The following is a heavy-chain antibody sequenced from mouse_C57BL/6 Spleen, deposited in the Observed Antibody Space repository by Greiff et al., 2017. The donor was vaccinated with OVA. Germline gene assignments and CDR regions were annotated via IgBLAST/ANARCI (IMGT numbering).Heavy chain of an antibody. CDR2: IHPNSGST. Sequence: VQLKQPGAELVKPGASVKLSCKASGYTFTSYWMHWVKQRPGQGLEWIGMIHPNSGSTNYNEKFKSKATLTVDKSSSTAYMQLSSLTSEDSAVYYCARGITTVVATDWYFDVWGTGTTVTVSS. J-gene: IGHJ1*03. CDR1: GYTFTSYW. D-gene: IGHD1-1*01. V-gene: IGHV1-64*01. CDR3: ARGITTVVATDWYFDV.